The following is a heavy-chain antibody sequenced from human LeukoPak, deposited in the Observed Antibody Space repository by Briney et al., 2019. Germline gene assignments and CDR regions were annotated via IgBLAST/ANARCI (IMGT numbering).Heavy chain of an antibody. CDR3: ARGYNYYDSSGYFP. V-gene: IGHV1-46*01. CDR2: INPKGGST. D-gene: IGHD3-22*01. Sequence: ASVKVSCKASGYTFTSYYMHWVRQAPRQGLEWMGMINPKGGSTSYAQKFQGTVIMTRDTSTSTVYMELSSLTSEDTAVYYCARGYNYYDSSGYFPWGQGTLVTVSS. CDR1: GYTFTSYY. J-gene: IGHJ5*02.